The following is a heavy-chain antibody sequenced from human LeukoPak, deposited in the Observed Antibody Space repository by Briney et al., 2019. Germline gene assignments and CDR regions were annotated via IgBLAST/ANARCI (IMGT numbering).Heavy chain of an antibody. J-gene: IGHJ4*02. CDR2: ISYDGSNK. Sequence: GGSLRLSCAASGFTFSSYGMHWVRQAPGKGLEWVAVISYDGSNKYYADSVKGRFTISRDNSKNTLYLQMNSLRAEDTAVYYCAKDKEWLTIDYYFDYWGRGTLVTVSS. D-gene: IGHD5-12*01. V-gene: IGHV3-30*18. CDR3: AKDKEWLTIDYYFDY. CDR1: GFTFSSYG.